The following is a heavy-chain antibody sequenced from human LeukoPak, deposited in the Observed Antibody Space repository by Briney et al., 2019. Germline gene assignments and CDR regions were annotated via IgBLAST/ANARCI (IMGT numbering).Heavy chain of an antibody. V-gene: IGHV3-30*03. CDR1: GFTFSSYG. CDR3: ARAQTYYYDSSGYYFDY. CDR2: ISYDGSNI. Sequence: QSGGSLRLSCAASGFTFSSYGMHWVRQAPGKGLDWVAVISYDGSNIYYADFVKGRFTISRDNSKNTLFLQMNSLRADDTAVYYCARAQTYYYDSSGYYFDYWGQGTLVTVSS. J-gene: IGHJ4*02. D-gene: IGHD3-22*01.